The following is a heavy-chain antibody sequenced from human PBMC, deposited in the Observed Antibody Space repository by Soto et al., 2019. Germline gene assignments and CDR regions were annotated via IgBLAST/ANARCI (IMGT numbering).Heavy chain of an antibody. Sequence: GGSLRLSCAAAGFTVSSDFMYWVRQAPGEGQGLRRGLEWVSVIYSGGSTYYADSVKGRFTISRDNSKNTLYLQMNSLRAEDTAVYYCARGSGTYLDEACWGQGTLVTSPQ. CDR1: GFTVSSDF. CDR2: IYSGGST. D-gene: IGHD3-10*01. CDR3: ARGSGTYLDEAC. J-gene: IGHJ4*02. V-gene: IGHV3-53*01.